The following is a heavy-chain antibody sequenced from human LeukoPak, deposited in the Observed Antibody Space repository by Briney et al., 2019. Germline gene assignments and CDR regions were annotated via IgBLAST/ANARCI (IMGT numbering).Heavy chain of an antibody. V-gene: IGHV3-23*01. Sequence: GGSLRLSCAASGFTFSTFAMIWVRQPPGKGLEWVSSIFPSGGEIHYADSVRGRFTISRDNSKSILSLQMNSLKTEDTAVYYCTTDETYDILTGYYISPGGYYWGQGTLVTVSS. D-gene: IGHD3-9*01. J-gene: IGHJ4*02. CDR1: GFTFSTFA. CDR3: TTDETYDILTGYYISPGGYY. CDR2: IFPSGGEI.